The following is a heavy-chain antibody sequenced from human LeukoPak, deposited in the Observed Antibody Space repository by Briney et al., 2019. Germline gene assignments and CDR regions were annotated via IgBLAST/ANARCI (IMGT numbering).Heavy chain of an antibody. CDR2: IYTSGST. J-gene: IGHJ6*03. D-gene: IGHD1-26*01. CDR1: GVSISDSF. Sequence: SETLSLTCAVSGVSISDSFWSWIRQPAGKGLEWIGGIYTSGSTNYNPSLKSRVTMSVDTSKNQFSLKLSSVTAADTAVYYCARVAETSGSYYVSHYYYYYMDVWGKGTTVTVSS. V-gene: IGHV4-4*07. CDR3: ARVAETSGSYYVSHYYYYYMDV.